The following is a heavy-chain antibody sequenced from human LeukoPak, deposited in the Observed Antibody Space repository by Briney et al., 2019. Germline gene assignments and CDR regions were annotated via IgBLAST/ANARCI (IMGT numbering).Heavy chain of an antibody. D-gene: IGHD3-10*01. CDR1: GFTFSSYS. V-gene: IGHV3-21*01. CDR2: ISSSSSYI. J-gene: IGHJ4*02. CDR3: ARGGGYYGSGSDIDY. Sequence: PGGSLRLSCAASGFTFSSYSMNWVRQAPGKGLEWVSSISSSSSYIYYADSVKGRFTISRDNAKNSLYLQMNSLRAEDTAVYYCARGGGYYGSGSDIDYWGQGTLVTVSS.